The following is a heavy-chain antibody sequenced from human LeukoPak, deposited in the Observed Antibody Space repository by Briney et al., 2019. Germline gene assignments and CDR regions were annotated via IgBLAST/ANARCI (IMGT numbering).Heavy chain of an antibody. CDR1: GFTFSSYS. Sequence: GGSLRLSCAASGFTFSSYSMNWVRQAPGKGLAWVSSISSSSSYKYYADSVKGRFTISRDNAKNSLYLQMNSLRAEDTAVYYCARDRVDSGYDSDYYYGMDVWGQGTTVTVSS. CDR3: ARDRVDSGYDSDYYYGMDV. V-gene: IGHV3-21*01. CDR2: ISSSSSYK. D-gene: IGHD5-12*01. J-gene: IGHJ6*02.